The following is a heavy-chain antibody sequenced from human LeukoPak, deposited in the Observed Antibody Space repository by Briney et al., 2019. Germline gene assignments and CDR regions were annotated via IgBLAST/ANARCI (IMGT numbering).Heavy chain of an antibody. CDR3: AREMGDREFYFDY. CDR1: GGTFSNFA. J-gene: IGHJ4*02. CDR2: IIPIVDVT. Sequence: SVKVSCKASGGTFSNFAFSRARQAPGQGLQWVGRIIPIVDVTSYAQNFKGRVTITADESTTTAYMELSSLRSEDTAVYYCAREMGDREFYFDYWGQGTLVTVSS. D-gene: IGHD3-10*01. V-gene: IGHV1-69*04.